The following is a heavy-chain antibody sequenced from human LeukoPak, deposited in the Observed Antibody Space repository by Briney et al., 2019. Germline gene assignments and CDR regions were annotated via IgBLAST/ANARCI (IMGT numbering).Heavy chain of an antibody. V-gene: IGHV4-59*01. CDR3: AREGYGDYGSGSYYSQGLDY. Sequence: SETLSLTCTVSGGSISNYYWSWIRQPPGKGLEWIGYIYYSGSTYYNSSLKSRVTISVDTSKNQFSLKMSSVIAADTAMYYCAREGYGDYGSGSYYSQGLDYWGQGTLVTVSS. CDR1: GGSISNYY. CDR2: IYYSGST. J-gene: IGHJ4*02. D-gene: IGHD3-10*01.